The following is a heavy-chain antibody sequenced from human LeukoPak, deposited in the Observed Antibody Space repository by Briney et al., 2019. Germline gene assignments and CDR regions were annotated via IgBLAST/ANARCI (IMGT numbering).Heavy chain of an antibody. J-gene: IGHJ3*02. D-gene: IGHD4-17*01. CDR2: ISGSGSNT. CDR1: GFTFSSYA. Sequence: GGPLRLSCAASGFTFSSYAMIWVPQAPGKGLEWVSAISGSGSNTYYADSVKGRFTISRDNSKNTLYLQMNNLRAEDTAVYYCAKAYGDHVWSAFDIWGQGTMVTVSS. CDR3: AKAYGDHVWSAFDI. V-gene: IGHV3-23*01.